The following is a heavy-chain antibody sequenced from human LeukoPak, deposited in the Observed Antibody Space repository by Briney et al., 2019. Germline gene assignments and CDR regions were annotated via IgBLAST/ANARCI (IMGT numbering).Heavy chain of an antibody. V-gene: IGHV4-39*07. CDR1: GGSISSSSYY. D-gene: IGHD4-11*01. CDR2: IYYSGST. Sequence: SETLSLTCTVSGGSISSSSYYWGWIRQPPGKGLEWIGSIYYSGSTYYNPSLKSRVTISIDTSKNQFSLKLNSATPEDTAVYYCARDQGNYPLFDYWGQGTLVTVSS. J-gene: IGHJ4*02. CDR3: ARDQGNYPLFDY.